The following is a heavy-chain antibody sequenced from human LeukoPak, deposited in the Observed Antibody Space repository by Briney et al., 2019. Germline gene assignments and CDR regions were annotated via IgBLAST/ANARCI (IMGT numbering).Heavy chain of an antibody. CDR3: AKDNDFWSGYYIDY. Sequence: GGSLRLSXAASGFTFSSYGMHWIRQAPGKGLEWVAFIRYDGSNKYYADSVKGRFTISRDNSKNTLYLQMNSLRAGDTAVYYCAKDNDFWSGYYIDYWGQGTLVTVSS. CDR2: IRYDGSNK. V-gene: IGHV3-30*02. D-gene: IGHD3-3*01. CDR1: GFTFSSYG. J-gene: IGHJ4*02.